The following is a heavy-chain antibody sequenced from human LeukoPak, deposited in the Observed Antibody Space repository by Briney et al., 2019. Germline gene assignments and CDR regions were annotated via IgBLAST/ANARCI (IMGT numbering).Heavy chain of an antibody. J-gene: IGHJ4*02. CDR1: SGFICNYF. V-gene: IGHV4-59*08. CDR3: ASQSGYRGNRFDS. CDR2: IYYSGST. D-gene: IGHD5-18*01. Sequence: SETLSLTCNVSSGFICNYFWSWIRQPPGRGLEWIGYIYYSGSTNYNPSLKSRVTISVDKSKNQLSLKLSSVTAADTAVYYCASQSGYRGNRFDSWGQGTLVTVSS.